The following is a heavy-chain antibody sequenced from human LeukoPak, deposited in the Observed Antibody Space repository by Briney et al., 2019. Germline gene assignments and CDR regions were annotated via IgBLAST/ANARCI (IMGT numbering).Heavy chain of an antibody. J-gene: IGHJ5*02. CDR3: ARDSGIHYDSSGYYYGFDP. D-gene: IGHD3-22*01. CDR2: IKQDGSET. CDR1: GFTFSSYW. Sequence: GGSLRLSCAASGFTFSSYWMTWVRQAPENGLEWVANIKQDGSETYYVDSVKGRFTISKDNAKNSLCLHMNSLRVEDSAVYYCARDSGIHYDSSGYYYGFDPWGQGTLVTVSS. V-gene: IGHV3-7*01.